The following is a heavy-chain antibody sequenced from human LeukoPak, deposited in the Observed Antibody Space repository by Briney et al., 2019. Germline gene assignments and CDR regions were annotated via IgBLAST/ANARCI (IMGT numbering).Heavy chain of an antibody. CDR2: IYSGGST. J-gene: IGHJ4*02. D-gene: IGHD2-15*01. V-gene: IGHV3-66*01. CDR3: ARGDSYPYYFDY. CDR1: GFTFSSNY. Sequence: GGSLRLSCAASGFTFSSNYMSWVRQAPGKGLEWVAVIYSGGSTYYSDSVKGRFTISRDNSKNTLYLQMNSLRAEDTAVYYCARGDSYPYYFDYWGQGTLVTVSS.